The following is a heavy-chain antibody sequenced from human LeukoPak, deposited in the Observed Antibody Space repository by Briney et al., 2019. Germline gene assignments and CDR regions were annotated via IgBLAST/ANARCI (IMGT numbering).Heavy chain of an antibody. D-gene: IGHD6-19*01. CDR1: GHTLSNGQ. CDR3: ARATIAVSADWYSDL. Sequence: ASVQVSCRSSGHTLSNGQIHWVRQAPAQGVEWMGIIDPSGESTNYAQKYQGRVTMTRDTSTSTVYMELSSLRSDDTAVYFCARATIAVSADWYSDLWGRGTLLTVSS. V-gene: IGHV1-46*01. J-gene: IGHJ2*01. CDR2: IDPSGEST.